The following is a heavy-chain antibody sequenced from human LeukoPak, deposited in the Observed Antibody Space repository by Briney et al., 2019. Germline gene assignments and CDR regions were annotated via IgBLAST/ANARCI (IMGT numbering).Heavy chain of an antibody. CDR2: IYYSGST. J-gene: IGHJ4*02. D-gene: IGHD6-19*01. Sequence: SETLSPTCTVSGGSISSSRDYWGWIRQPPGKGLEWIGSIYYSGSTYYNPSLKSRVTISVDTSKNQFSLKLSSVTAADTAVYYCARHVEIAVAGPIDYWGQGTLVTVSS. CDR3: ARHVEIAVAGPIDY. V-gene: IGHV4-39*01. CDR1: GGSISSSRDY.